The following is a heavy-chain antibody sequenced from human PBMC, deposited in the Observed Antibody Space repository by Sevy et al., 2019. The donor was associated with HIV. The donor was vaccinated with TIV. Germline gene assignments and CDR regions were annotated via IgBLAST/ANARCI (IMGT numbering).Heavy chain of an antibody. V-gene: IGHV3-48*02. D-gene: IGHD3-22*01. CDR2: ISYTSTTI. CDR1: GFTFNTYN. CDR3: ESSNATARFGYYYFSMDF. Sequence: GGSLRLSCAVSGFTFNTYNMNWVRQAPGKGLEWVSYISYTSTTIYYADSVRGRFTISRAKAKNTLSLLMNSLRDEDTDVDYCESSNATARFGYYYFSMDFWGQGTPVTVSS. J-gene: IGHJ6*03.